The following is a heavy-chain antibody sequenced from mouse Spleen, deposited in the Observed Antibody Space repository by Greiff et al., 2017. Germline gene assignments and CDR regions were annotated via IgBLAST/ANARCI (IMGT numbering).Heavy chain of an antibody. V-gene: IGHV1-26*01. CDR2: INPNNGGT. CDR1: GYTFTDYY. D-gene: IGHD1-3*01. J-gene: IGHJ4*01. Sequence: EVQLQQSGPELVKPGASVKISCKASGYTFTDYYMNWVKQSHGKSLEWIGDINPNNGGTTYNQKFKGKATLTVDKSSSTAYMELRSLTSEDSAVYYCARHGTSYAMDYWGQGTSVTGSS. CDR3: ARHGTSYAMDY.